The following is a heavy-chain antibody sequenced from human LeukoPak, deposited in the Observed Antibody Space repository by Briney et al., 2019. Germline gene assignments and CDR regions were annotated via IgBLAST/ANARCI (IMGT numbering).Heavy chain of an antibody. Sequence: PGGSLRLSCATSGFTFSSYAMSWVRQAPGKGLEWVSGIGASGGSTYYADSVKGRFTISRDNSKNTLYLQMNSLRTEDTAVYYCARSEILFGELSFYYYYGMDVWGQGTTVTVSS. CDR2: IGASGGST. CDR3: ARSEILFGELSFYYYYGMDV. CDR1: GFTFSSYA. D-gene: IGHD3-10*02. V-gene: IGHV3-23*01. J-gene: IGHJ6*02.